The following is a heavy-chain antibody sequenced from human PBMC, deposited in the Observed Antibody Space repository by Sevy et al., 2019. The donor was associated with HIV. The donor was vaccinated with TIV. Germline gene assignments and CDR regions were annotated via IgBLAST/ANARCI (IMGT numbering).Heavy chain of an antibody. D-gene: IGHD2-15*01. J-gene: IGHJ3*02. Sequence: SETLSLTCTVSGGSVSSGSYYWSWIRQPPGKGLEWIGYIYYSGSTNYNPSLKSRVTISVDTSKNQFSLKLSSVTAADTAVYYCASSKGYCSGGSCAHYAFDIWVQGTMVTVSS. CDR1: GGSVSSGSYY. CDR2: IYYSGST. CDR3: ASSKGYCSGGSCAHYAFDI. V-gene: IGHV4-61*01.